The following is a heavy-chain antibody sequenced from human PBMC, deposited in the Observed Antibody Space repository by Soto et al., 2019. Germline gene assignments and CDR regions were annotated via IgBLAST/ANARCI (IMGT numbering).Heavy chain of an antibody. CDR3: AKDISSGWGHYYYYYGREV. CDR2: ISFNSGII. Sequence: GGSLRLSCAASGFTFDDYAMHWVRQAPGKGLEWVPGISFNSGIIGYADSVKGRFTISRDNAKNSLYLQMNSLRAEDTALYYCAKDISSGWGHYYYYYGREVWGKGNTVSVSS. CDR1: GFTFDDYA. V-gene: IGHV3-9*01. J-gene: IGHJ6*04. D-gene: IGHD6-19*01.